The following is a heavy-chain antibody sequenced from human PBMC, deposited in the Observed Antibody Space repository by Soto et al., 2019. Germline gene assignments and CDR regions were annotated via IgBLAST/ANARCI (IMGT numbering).Heavy chain of an antibody. J-gene: IGHJ4*02. V-gene: IGHV1-2*02. CDR3: ARGRASGSYYLLDY. D-gene: IGHD3-10*01. Sequence: ASVKGSCKASGYSFTGYYMDWVRQATGHGLEWMGWINPNSGNIDYAQRFQGRVAMTRDTAIRTAYMEVSSLRSDDTAVYYCARGRASGSYYLLDYWGQGTLVTVSS. CDR2: INPNSGNI. CDR1: GYSFTGYY.